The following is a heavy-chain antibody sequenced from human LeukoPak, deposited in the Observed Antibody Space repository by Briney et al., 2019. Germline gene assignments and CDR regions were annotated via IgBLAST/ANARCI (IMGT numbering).Heavy chain of an antibody. Sequence: ASVTVSCKASGYTFTGYYMHWVRQAPGQGLEWMGWINANSGGTNYAQKFQGRVTMTRDTSISTAYMELSRLRSDDTAVYYCASALRYFDWLPYGSGFDYWGQGTLATVSS. CDR3: ASALRYFDWLPYGSGFDY. V-gene: IGHV1-2*02. J-gene: IGHJ4*02. CDR1: GYTFTGYY. D-gene: IGHD3-9*01. CDR2: INANSGGT.